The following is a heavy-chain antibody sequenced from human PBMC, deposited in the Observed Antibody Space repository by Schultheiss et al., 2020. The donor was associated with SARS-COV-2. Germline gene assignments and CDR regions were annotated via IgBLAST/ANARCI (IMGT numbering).Heavy chain of an antibody. D-gene: IGHD2-21*01. CDR3: ARLGDWGYYFDY. V-gene: IGHV2-5*02. J-gene: IGHJ4*02. Sequence: SGPTLVKPTQTLTLTCTFSGFSLSTSGVGVGWIRQPPGKALEWLALIYWDDDKRYSPSLKNRLTITKDTSKNQVVLTMTNMDPVDTATYYCARLGDWGYYFDYWGQGTLVTVSS. CDR2: IYWDDDK. CDR1: GFSLSTSGVG.